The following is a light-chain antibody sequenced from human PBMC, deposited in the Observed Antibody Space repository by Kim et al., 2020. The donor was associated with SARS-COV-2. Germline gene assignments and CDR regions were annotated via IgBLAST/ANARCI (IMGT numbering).Light chain of an antibody. J-gene: IGKJ1*01. V-gene: IGKV3D-15*03. CDR1: QSVSSN. CDR3: QQYNNWSKT. CDR2: GAS. Sequence: VSPGERATLSCRASQSVSSNLAWYQQKPGQAPRLLIYGASIRATDIPARFSGSGSGTEFTLTISILQSEDFAVYYCQQYNNWSKTFGQGTKVDIK.